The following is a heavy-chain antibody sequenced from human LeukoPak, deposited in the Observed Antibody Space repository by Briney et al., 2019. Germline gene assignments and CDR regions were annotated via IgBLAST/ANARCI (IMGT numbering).Heavy chain of an antibody. J-gene: IGHJ4*02. Sequence: GGSLRLSCAASGFTFSSYAISWVRQAPGKGLEWVSAISGSGGSTYYADSVKGRFTISRDNSKNTLDLQMNSLRAGDTAVYYCAKDRDGYNPDYWGQGTLVTVSS. CDR1: GFTFSSYA. V-gene: IGHV3-23*01. D-gene: IGHD5-24*01. CDR3: AKDRDGYNPDY. CDR2: ISGSGGST.